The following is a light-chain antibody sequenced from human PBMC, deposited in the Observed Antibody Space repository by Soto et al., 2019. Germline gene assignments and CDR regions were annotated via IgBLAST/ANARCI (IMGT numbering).Light chain of an antibody. Sequence: DIQMTQSPSTLSASVGDRVTITCRASQSISSWLAWYQQKPGKAPKLLIYKASSLESGVPSRFSGSGSGTAFSLTISSMLPDDFATYYCHQYNSYPLTFGGGTKVEIK. CDR1: QSISSW. J-gene: IGKJ4*01. CDR3: HQYNSYPLT. CDR2: KAS. V-gene: IGKV1-5*03.